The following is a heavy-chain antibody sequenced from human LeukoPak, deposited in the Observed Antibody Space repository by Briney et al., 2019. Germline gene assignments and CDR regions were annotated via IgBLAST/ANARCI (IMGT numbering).Heavy chain of an antibody. J-gene: IGHJ3*02. CDR2: IYYSGST. D-gene: IGHD3-10*01. V-gene: IGHV4-59*08. Sequence: SETLSLTCTVSGGSISSYYWSWIRQPPGKGLEWIGYIYYSGSTYYNPSLKSRVTISVDTSKNQFSLKLSSVTAADTAVYYCASLMVRGVDDAFDIWGQGTMVTVSS. CDR3: ASLMVRGVDDAFDI. CDR1: GGSISSYY.